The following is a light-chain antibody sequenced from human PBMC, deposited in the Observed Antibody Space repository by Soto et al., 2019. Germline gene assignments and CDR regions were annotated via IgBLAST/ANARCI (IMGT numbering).Light chain of an antibody. CDR1: NIGSKS. V-gene: IGLV3-21*04. Sequence: SYELTPPPSVSVAPGKTARITCGGNNIGSKSVHWYQQKPGQAPVLVIYYDNDRPSGIPERFSGSNSGNTATLTISRVEAGDEADYYCQVWDSSSDHVVFGGGTKLTVL. J-gene: IGLJ2*01. CDR2: YDN. CDR3: QVWDSSSDHVV.